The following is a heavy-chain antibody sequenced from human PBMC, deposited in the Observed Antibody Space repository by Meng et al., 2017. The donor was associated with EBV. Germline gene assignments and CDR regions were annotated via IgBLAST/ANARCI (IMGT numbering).Heavy chain of an antibody. CDR1: GGQHSCSNL. V-gene: IGHV4-4*02. D-gene: IGHD3-22*01. CDR2: IYHSGNT. J-gene: IGHJ4*02. CDR3: ARRSLDYYDSSGFDY. Sequence: QPSGTLSSNARCPGGQHSCSNLWSWVRQPPGKGLEWIGTIYHSGNTNYNPSLKSRVTISVDKTKNQFSLKLSSVTAADTAVYYCARRSLDYYDSSGFDYWGQGTLVTVSS.